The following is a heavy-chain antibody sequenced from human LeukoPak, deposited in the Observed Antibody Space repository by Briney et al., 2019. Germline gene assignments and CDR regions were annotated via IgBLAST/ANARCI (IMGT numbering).Heavy chain of an antibody. D-gene: IGHD6-19*01. CDR3: AIRGVIGVAGTVP. CDR1: GYTFTSYD. Sequence: ASVKVSCKASGYTFTSYDINWVRQAPGQGLEWMGWINPNSGGTNYAQKFQGRVTMTRDTSISTAYMELSRLRSDDTAVYYCAIRGVIGVAGTVPWGQGTLVTVSS. CDR2: INPNSGGT. J-gene: IGHJ5*02. V-gene: IGHV1-2*02.